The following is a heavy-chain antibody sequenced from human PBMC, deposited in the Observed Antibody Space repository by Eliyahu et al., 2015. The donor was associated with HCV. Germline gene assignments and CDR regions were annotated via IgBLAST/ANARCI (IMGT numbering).Heavy chain of an antibody. J-gene: IGHJ5*02. Sequence: IRQPPGKGLEWIGEINHSGSTNYNPSLKSRVTISVDTSKNQFSLKLSSVTAADTAVYYCARGKRTRQIVVVPAAILWFDPWGQGTLVTVPS. D-gene: IGHD2-2*02. V-gene: IGHV4-34*01. CDR3: ARGKRTRQIVVVPAAILWFDP. CDR2: INHSGST.